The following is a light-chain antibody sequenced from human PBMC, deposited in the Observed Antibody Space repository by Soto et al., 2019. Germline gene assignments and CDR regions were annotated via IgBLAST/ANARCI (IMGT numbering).Light chain of an antibody. J-gene: IGKJ2*01. CDR2: AAS. CDR3: QQSYSIPYT. Sequence: DIQMTQSPSSLSASVGDRVTITCRASQSINTFLNWYQQKPGKAPNLLIYAASSLQSGVPSRFSGSGSWTDFTLTNSSLQPEDFATYYCQQSYSIPYTFGQGTKVDIK. V-gene: IGKV1-39*01. CDR1: QSINTF.